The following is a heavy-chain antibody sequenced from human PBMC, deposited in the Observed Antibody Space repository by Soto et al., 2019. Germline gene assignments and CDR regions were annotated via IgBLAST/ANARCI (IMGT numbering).Heavy chain of an antibody. CDR3: ARDASGWYELDY. CDR1: GYTFTTYD. Sequence: QVQLVQSGAEVKKPGASVKVSCKASGYTFTTYDINWVRQATEQGLEWMGWMNPNSGNTGYAQKFQGRVTMTRNTSISTAYMELSSLRSEDTAVYYCARDASGWYELDYWGQGILVTVSS. D-gene: IGHD6-19*01. V-gene: IGHV1-8*01. J-gene: IGHJ4*02. CDR2: MNPNSGNT.